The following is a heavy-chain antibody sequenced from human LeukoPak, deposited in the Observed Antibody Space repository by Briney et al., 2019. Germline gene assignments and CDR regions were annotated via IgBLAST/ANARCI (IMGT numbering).Heavy chain of an antibody. J-gene: IGHJ3*02. CDR2: ISYDGSNK. CDR1: GFTFSSYA. Sequence: GGSLRLSCAASGFTFSSYAMHWVRQAPGKGLEWVAVISYDGSNKYYADSVKGRFTISRDNSKNTLYLQMNSLRAEDTAVYYCEASVVTAIGTFDIWGQGTMVTVSS. CDR3: EASVVTAIGTFDI. V-gene: IGHV3-30-3*01. D-gene: IGHD2-21*02.